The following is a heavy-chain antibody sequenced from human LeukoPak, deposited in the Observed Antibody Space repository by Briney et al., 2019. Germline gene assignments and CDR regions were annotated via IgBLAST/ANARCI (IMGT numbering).Heavy chain of an antibody. V-gene: IGHV3-23*01. CDR2: ISVRGGST. CDR3: AELGITMIGGV. Sequence: GGSLRLSCAASGFTFSSYGMSWVRQAPGKGLEWVSAISVRGGSTYYADSVKGRFTISRDNAKNSLYLQMNSLRAEDTAVYYCAELGITMIGGVWGKGTTVTISS. D-gene: IGHD3-10*02. CDR1: GFTFSSYG. J-gene: IGHJ6*04.